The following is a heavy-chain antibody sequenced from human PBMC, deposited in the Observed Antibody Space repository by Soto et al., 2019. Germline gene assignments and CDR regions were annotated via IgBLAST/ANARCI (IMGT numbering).Heavy chain of an antibody. CDR3: AVYDFWSGYKYFDY. CDR2: IYYSGSI. V-gene: IGHV4-31*03. D-gene: IGHD3-3*01. CDR1: GGSISSGGYY. J-gene: IGHJ4*02. Sequence: PSETLSLTCTVSGGSISSGGYYWSWIRQHPGKGLEWIGYIYYSGSIYYNPSLKSRVTISVDTSKNQFSLKLSSVTAADTAVYYCAVYDFWSGYKYFDYWGQGTLVTVSS.